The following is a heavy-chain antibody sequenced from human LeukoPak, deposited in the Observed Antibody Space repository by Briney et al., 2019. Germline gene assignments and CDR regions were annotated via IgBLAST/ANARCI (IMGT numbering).Heavy chain of an antibody. Sequence: PGGSLRLSCAASGFTFSSYGMHWVRQAPGKGLEWVAFIRYGGSNKYYGDSVKGRFTISRDNSKNTLYLQMNSLRAEDTAVYYCAKGYGVGATNYYYYYMDVWGKGTTVTVSS. J-gene: IGHJ6*03. CDR3: AKGYGVGATNYYYYYMDV. CDR2: IRYGGSNK. D-gene: IGHD1-26*01. V-gene: IGHV3-30*02. CDR1: GFTFSSYG.